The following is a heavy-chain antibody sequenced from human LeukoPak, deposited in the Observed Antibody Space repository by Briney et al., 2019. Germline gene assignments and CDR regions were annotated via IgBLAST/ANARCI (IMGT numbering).Heavy chain of an antibody. CDR1: GGSSSSSNW. J-gene: IGHJ6*01. Sequence: SGTLSLTCAVSGGSSSSSNWWNWVRQPPGKGLEWIGEIDHSGRTNYNPSLKSRVTISVDKSKSQISLKLSSVTAADTAVYYCASKEYYYYGMDVWGQGTTVTVSS. CDR3: ASKEYYYYGMDV. CDR2: IDHSGRT. V-gene: IGHV4-4*02.